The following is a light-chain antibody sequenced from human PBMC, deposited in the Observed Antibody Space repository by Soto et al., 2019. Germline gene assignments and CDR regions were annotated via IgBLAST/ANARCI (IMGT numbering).Light chain of an antibody. CDR1: SSDVGVYNY. V-gene: IGLV2-11*01. CDR3: CSHAGSYTWV. J-gene: IGLJ3*02. Sequence: QPVLTQPRSVSGSPGQSVTISCTGTSSDVGVYNYVSWYEHHPGKAPKLIIYDDTKRPSGVPDRFSGSKSGNTASLTISGLQAEDEADYYCCSHAGSYTWVFGGGTKLTVL. CDR2: DDT.